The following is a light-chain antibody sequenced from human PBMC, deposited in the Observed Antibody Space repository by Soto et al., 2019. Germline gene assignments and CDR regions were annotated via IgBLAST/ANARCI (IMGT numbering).Light chain of an antibody. Sequence: QSVLTQPASVSGSPGQSITISCTGTSSDVGSYNLASWYQQHPGKAPKLMIYEVTKRPSGVSNRFSGSKSGNTASLTISGLQAEDEADYYCCSYADSSTYLFGTGTKVTVL. CDR3: CSYADSSTYL. CDR2: EVT. CDR1: SSDVGSYNL. V-gene: IGLV2-23*02. J-gene: IGLJ1*01.